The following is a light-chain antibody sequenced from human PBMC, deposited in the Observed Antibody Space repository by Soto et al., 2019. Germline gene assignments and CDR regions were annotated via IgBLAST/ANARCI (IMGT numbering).Light chain of an antibody. CDR3: QQGHNWPLT. CDR1: QSISSE. J-gene: IGKJ2*01. CDR2: GAS. Sequence: EILMTQSPATLSVSPGESATLSCRASQSISSELAWYQQKPCQPPRLLIYGASTRATGVPARFTGSGSGSDFTLTISGLQSEDVAVYYCQQGHNWPLTFGQGTRLEI. V-gene: IGKV3-15*01.